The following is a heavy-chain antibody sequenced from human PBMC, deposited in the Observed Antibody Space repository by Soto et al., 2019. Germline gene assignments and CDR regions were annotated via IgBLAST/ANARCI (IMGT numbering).Heavy chain of an antibody. Sequence: SETLSLTCTVSGGSISSYYWSWIRQPPGKGLEWIGYIYYSGSTNYNPSLKSRVTISVDTSKNQFCLKLSSVTAADTAVYYSARSSDSSGWYPEYFQHWGQGTLVTVSS. V-gene: IGHV4-59*01. CDR3: ARSSDSSGWYPEYFQH. CDR1: GGSISSYY. CDR2: IYYSGST. D-gene: IGHD6-19*01. J-gene: IGHJ1*01.